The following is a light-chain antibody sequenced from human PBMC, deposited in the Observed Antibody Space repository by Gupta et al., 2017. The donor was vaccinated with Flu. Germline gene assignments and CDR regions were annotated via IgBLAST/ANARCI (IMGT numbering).Light chain of an antibody. CDR1: SLRSYY. V-gene: IGLV3-19*01. Sequence: SSELTQDPAVSVALGQTVRITCQGDSLRSYYASWYQQKPGQAPVLVIYGKNKRPSGIPDRLSGSSSGITASLTITGAQAEDEADYYCDSRDSSGNHYVFGTGTKVTVL. CDR3: DSRDSSGNHYV. CDR2: GKN. J-gene: IGLJ1*01.